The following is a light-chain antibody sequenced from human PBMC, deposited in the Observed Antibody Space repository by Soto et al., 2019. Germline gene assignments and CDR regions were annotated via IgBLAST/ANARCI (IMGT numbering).Light chain of an antibody. Sequence: QSVLAQPPSVSGAPGQRVTISCTGSSSNIGAGYDVHWYQQRPGTAPKLLIYGNKNRPSGVPDRFSGSKSGTSASLAITGLQAEDEADYYCCSYVGGYSYVFGIGTKVTVL. CDR3: CSYVGGYSYV. CDR2: GNK. V-gene: IGLV1-40*01. CDR1: SSNIGAGYD. J-gene: IGLJ1*01.